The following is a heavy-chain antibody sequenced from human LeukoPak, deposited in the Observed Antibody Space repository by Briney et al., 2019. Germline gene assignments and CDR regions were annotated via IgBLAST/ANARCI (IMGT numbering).Heavy chain of an antibody. CDR2: ISTSGAGT. J-gene: IGHJ4*02. CDR1: GFSFSNYV. Sequence: GGSLRLSCAASGFSFSNYVMSWVRQTPGKGLEWVSVISTSGAGTYYAESVKGRFTISRDNSKNTVYLQMNSLRAEDTAVYHCAKDRLDGAAAEYWGQGTLVTVSS. D-gene: IGHD6-13*01. CDR3: AKDRLDGAAAEY. V-gene: IGHV3-23*01.